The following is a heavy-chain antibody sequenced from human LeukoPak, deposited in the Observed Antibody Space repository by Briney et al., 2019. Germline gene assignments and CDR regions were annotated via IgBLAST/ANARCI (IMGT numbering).Heavy chain of an antibody. J-gene: IGHJ4*02. V-gene: IGHV3-23*01. Sequence: PGGSLRLSCAASGFTFSSYAMSWVRPAPGKGLEWVSTITGSGGSTFYADSVKGRFTISRDNSKNTLDLQMNSLRVEDTAVYYCAKGFFGSSNYYFEYWGQGTLVTVSS. D-gene: IGHD6-13*01. CDR1: GFTFSSYA. CDR2: ITGSGGST. CDR3: AKGFFGSSNYYFEY.